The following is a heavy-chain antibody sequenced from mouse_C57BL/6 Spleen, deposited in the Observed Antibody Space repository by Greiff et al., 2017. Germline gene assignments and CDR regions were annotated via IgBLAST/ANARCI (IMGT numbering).Heavy chain of an antibody. CDR2: INPGSGGT. V-gene: IGHV1-54*01. CDR1: GYAFTNYL. Sequence: QVQLQQQSGAELVRPGTSVKVSCKASGYAFTNYLIEWVKQRPGQGLEWIGVINPGSGGTNYNEKFKGKATLTADKSSSTAYMQLSSLTSEDSAVYFCARWDDYDGYFDVWGTGTTVTVSS. D-gene: IGHD2-4*01. J-gene: IGHJ1*03. CDR3: ARWDDYDGYFDV.